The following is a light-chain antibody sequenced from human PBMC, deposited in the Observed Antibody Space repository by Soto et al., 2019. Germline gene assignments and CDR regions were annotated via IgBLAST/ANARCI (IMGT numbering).Light chain of an antibody. CDR2: GAS. CDR1: QAISSY. Sequence: IKLTQSPSSLSASVGDRVTITCRANQAISSYLAWYQQKPGRAPNLLIYGASTLQSGVPSRFSGSGSGTDFTLTISSLQPEDFATYYCQQLNSYPRTFGQGTKVEIK. J-gene: IGKJ1*01. CDR3: QQLNSYPRT. V-gene: IGKV1-9*01.